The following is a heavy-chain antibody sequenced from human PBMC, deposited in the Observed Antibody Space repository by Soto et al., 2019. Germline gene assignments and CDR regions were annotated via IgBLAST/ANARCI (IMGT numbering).Heavy chain of an antibody. J-gene: IGHJ6*02. CDR1: GYSFATYG. Sequence: SVKLSCKASGYSFATYGFSWVRQAPGQGLECVGWISAHNGDTHYSQKFQGRVTLTTDTSTNTGYMELRSLTSDDTAVYFCATEPIYYNDGSCEHTMGDWG. CDR2: ISAHNGDT. CDR3: ATEPIYYNDGSCEHTMGD. V-gene: IGHV1-18*04. D-gene: IGHD3-22*01.